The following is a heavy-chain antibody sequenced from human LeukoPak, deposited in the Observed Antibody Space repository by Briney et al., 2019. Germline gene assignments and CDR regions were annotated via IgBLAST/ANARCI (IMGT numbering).Heavy chain of an antibody. V-gene: IGHV4-34*01. J-gene: IGHJ4*02. CDR2: INHSRST. Sequence: PSETLSLTCAVYGGSFSGYYWSWIRQPPGKGLEWIGEINHSRSTNYNPSLKSRVTISVDTSKNQFSLKLSSVTAADTAVYYCARGGRRSGYYYVTYGYWGQGTLVTVSS. D-gene: IGHD3-22*01. CDR1: GGSFSGYY. CDR3: ARGGRRSGYYYVTYGY.